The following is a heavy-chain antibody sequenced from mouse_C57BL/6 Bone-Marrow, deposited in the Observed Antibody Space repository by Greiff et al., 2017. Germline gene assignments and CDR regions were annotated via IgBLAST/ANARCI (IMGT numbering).Heavy chain of an antibody. V-gene: IGHV1-69*01. J-gene: IGHJ1*03. CDR1: GYTFTSYW. CDR2: IDPSDSYT. Sequence: VQLQQPGAELVMPGASVKLSCKASGYTFTSYWMHWVKQRPGQGLEWIGEIDPSDSYTNYNQKFKGKSTLTVDKSSSTAYMQLSSLTSEDSAVYYCARRIRYYGSSWYFDVWGTGTTVTVSS. D-gene: IGHD1-1*01. CDR3: ARRIRYYGSSWYFDV.